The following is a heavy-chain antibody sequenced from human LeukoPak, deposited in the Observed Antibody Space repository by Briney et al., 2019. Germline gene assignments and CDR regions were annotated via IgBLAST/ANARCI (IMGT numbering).Heavy chain of an antibody. D-gene: IGHD3-9*01. CDR2: IYWNDDK. Sequence: SGPTLVKPTQTLTLTCTFSGFSLSTSGVGMGWIRQPPGKALEWLALIYWNDDKRYSPSLKSRLTITKDTSKNQVVLTMTNMDPVDTATYYCARAGNFDWLFHPWFDPWGQGTLVTVSS. V-gene: IGHV2-5*01. CDR3: ARAGNFDWLFHPWFDP. J-gene: IGHJ5*02. CDR1: GFSLSTSGVG.